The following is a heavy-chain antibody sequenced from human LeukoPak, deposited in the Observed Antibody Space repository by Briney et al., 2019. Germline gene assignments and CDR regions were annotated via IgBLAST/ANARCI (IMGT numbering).Heavy chain of an antibody. CDR3: ARQAMVRGVAMGYFDY. Sequence: GESLKISCKGSGYSFTSYWIGWVRQMPGKGLEWMGIIYPGDSDTRYSPSFQGQVTISADKSISTAYLQWSSLKASDTAMYYCARQAMVRGVAMGYFDYWGQGTLVTVSS. J-gene: IGHJ4*02. CDR2: IYPGDSDT. V-gene: IGHV5-51*01. D-gene: IGHD3-10*01. CDR1: GYSFTSYW.